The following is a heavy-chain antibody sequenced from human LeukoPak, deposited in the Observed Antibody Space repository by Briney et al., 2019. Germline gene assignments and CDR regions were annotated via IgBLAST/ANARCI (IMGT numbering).Heavy chain of an antibody. CDR3: SRLCGGDCNKGDY. Sequence: PGGSLRLSCAASGFSFSGSTIHWVRQAPGKGLEWVGRIRSKADSYATAYAASVKGRFTISRDDSKNTAYLQMNSLKTEDTAMYYCSRLCGGDCNKGDYWGQGTLVTVSS. CDR2: IRSKADSYAT. J-gene: IGHJ4*02. CDR1: GFSFSGST. V-gene: IGHV3-73*01. D-gene: IGHD2-21*02.